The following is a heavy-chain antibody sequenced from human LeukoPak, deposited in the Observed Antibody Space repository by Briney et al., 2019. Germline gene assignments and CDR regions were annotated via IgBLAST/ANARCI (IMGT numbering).Heavy chain of an antibody. J-gene: IGHJ6*03. CDR2: IRAYNGNT. Sequence: ASVKVSCKASGYTFTSYGISWVRQAPGQGLEWMGWIRAYNGNTNYAQKLQGRVTMTTDTSTSTAYMELRSLRSDDTAVYYCARDGPSGSYYYYMDVWGKGTTVTISS. V-gene: IGHV1-18*01. CDR3: ARDGPSGSYYYYMDV. D-gene: IGHD1-26*01. CDR1: GYTFTSYG.